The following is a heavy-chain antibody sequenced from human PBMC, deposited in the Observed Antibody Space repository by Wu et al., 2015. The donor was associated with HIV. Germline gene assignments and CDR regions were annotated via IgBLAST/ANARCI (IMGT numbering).Heavy chain of an antibody. J-gene: IGHJ3*02. Sequence: QVQLVQSGAEVKKPGASVKVSCKASGYTFTSYGISWVRQAPGQGLEWMGWISAYNGNTNYAQKLQGRVTMTTDTSTSTAYMELRSLRSDDTAVYYCARVLMSYGDYGDDAFDIWGQGTMVTVSS. CDR2: ISAYNGNT. D-gene: IGHD4-17*01. CDR1: GYTFTSYG. V-gene: IGHV1-18*01. CDR3: ARVLMSYGDYGDDAFDI.